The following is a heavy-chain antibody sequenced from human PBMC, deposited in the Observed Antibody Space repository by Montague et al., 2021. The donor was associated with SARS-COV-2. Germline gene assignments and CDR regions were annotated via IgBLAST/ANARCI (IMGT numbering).Heavy chain of an antibody. Sequence: SRRLSCAASGITVSSNYMSWVRQAPGKGLEWVSVIYSGGSTYYADSVKGRFTISRDNSKNTLYLQMNSLRAEDTAVYYCARDLDTAGGMDVWGQGTTVTVSS. J-gene: IGHJ6*02. D-gene: IGHD5-18*01. CDR3: ARDLDTAGGMDV. CDR1: GITVSSNY. V-gene: IGHV3-66*01. CDR2: IYSGGST.